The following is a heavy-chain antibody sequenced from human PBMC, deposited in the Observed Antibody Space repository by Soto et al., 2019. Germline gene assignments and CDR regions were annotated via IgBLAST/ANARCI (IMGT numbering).Heavy chain of an antibody. CDR2: ISLSSGNI. J-gene: IGHJ2*01. Sequence: GGSLRLSCAASGFTFDDYAMHWVRQAPGQGLEWVSYISLSSGNIHYADSVRGRFTVSRDNAKNSLYLQMNSLRAEDTAVYYCARDPSRGSEWARYLDLWGRGTLVTVSS. D-gene: IGHD1-26*01. V-gene: IGHV3-48*01. CDR1: GFTFDDYA. CDR3: ARDPSRGSEWARYLDL.